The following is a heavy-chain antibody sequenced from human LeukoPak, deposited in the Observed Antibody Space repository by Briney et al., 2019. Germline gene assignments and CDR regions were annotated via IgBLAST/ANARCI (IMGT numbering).Heavy chain of an antibody. Sequence: SETLSLTCTFSGDSITTYYWSWIRQPPGKGLEWIGYIHYSGTTNYNPSLKSRVSISVDTSKNQFSLKLSSVTAADTAVYYCACGSNNWYNWFDPWGQGTLVTVSS. J-gene: IGHJ5*02. V-gene: IGHV4-59*01. CDR1: GDSITTYY. CDR2: IHYSGTT. CDR3: ACGSNNWYNWFDP. D-gene: IGHD1-1*01.